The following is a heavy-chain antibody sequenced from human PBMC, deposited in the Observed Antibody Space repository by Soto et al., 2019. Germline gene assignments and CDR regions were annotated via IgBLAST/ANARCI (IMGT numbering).Heavy chain of an antibody. Sequence: QVQLQESGPGLVKPSETLSLTCTVSGGSISSFYWSWIRQPPGKGLEWIGYIYYSGSTNYNPSLKSRVTISVDTPKNQFSLRLSSVTAADTAVYYCARLGYSNHGADYGMDVWGQGTTVTVSS. V-gene: IGHV4-59*01. CDR2: IYYSGST. CDR3: ARLGYSNHGADYGMDV. J-gene: IGHJ6*02. CDR1: GGSISSFY. D-gene: IGHD4-4*01.